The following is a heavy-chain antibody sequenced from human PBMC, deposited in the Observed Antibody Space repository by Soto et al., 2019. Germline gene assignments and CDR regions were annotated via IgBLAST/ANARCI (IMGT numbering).Heavy chain of an antibody. CDR1: GGSISSSSYY. V-gene: IGHV4-39*01. CDR2: IYYSGST. CDR3: ARSSPYYGFMSRWSGTPNFDY. J-gene: IGHJ4*02. D-gene: IGHD3-3*01. Sequence: LPETLSLTCTVSGGSISSSSYYWGWIRQPPGKGLEWIGSIYYSGSTYYNPSLKSRVTISVDTSKNQFSLRLSSVTAADTAGYSGARSSPYYGFMSRWSGTPNFDYWGQGTLVTVSS.